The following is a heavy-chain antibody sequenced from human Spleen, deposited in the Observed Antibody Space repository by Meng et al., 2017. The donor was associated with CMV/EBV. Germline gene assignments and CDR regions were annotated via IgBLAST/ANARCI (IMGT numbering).Heavy chain of an antibody. CDR1: GFTFSDYY. CDR3: ARDGCSSTSCYDY. V-gene: IGHV3-11*01. J-gene: IGHJ4*02. CDR2: ITSSASAK. Sequence: GGSLRLSCAASGFTFSDYYMGWIRQAPGKGLEWVSYITSSASAKNYADSVKGRFTISRDNAKDSLYLQMNSLRAEDTAFYYCARDGCSSTSCYDYWGQGTLVTVSS. D-gene: IGHD2-2*01.